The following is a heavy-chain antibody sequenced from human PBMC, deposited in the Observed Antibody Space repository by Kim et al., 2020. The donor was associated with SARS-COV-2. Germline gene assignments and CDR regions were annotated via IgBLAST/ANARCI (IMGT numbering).Heavy chain of an antibody. V-gene: IGHV1-2*02. Sequence: ASVKVSCKASGYTFTGYYMHWVRQAPGQGLEWMGWINPNSGGTNYAQKFQGRVTMTRDTSISTAYMELSRLRSDDTAVYYCARDSSTSSISVDGDVWGQGTTVTVSS. CDR3: ARDSSTSSISVDGDV. CDR2: INPNSGGT. J-gene: IGHJ6*02. D-gene: IGHD2-2*01. CDR1: GYTFTGYY.